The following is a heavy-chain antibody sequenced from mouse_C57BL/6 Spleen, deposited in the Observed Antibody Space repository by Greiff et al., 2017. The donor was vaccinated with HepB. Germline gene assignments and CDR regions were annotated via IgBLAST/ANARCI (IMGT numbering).Heavy chain of an antibody. J-gene: IGHJ3*01. CDR2: INPNNGGT. V-gene: IGHV1-22*01. CDR3: ARDPISTVVAEGWFAY. Sequence: VQLQQSGPELVKPGASVKMSCKASGYTFTDYNMHWVKQSHGKSLEWIGDINPNNGGTCYNQKFKGKATLTVNKSSSTAYMELRSLTSEDSAVYYCARDPISTVVAEGWFAYWGQGTLVTVSA. D-gene: IGHD1-1*01. CDR1: GYTFTDYN.